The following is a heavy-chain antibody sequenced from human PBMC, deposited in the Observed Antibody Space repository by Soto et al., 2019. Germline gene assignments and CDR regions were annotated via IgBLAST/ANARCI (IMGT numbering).Heavy chain of an antibody. CDR3: ARFPVTDDAFDI. V-gene: IGHV4-39*07. CDR2: IYFIWST. Sequence: SETLSLTCTVSGGSISSSSYYWGWIRQPPGKGLEWIGSIYFIWSTYYIPFLKSRVSISVYTFKNQFSLKLSSVTAADTAVYYCARFPVTDDAFDIWGQGTMVTVSS. J-gene: IGHJ3*02. D-gene: IGHD4-4*01. CDR1: GGSISSSSYY.